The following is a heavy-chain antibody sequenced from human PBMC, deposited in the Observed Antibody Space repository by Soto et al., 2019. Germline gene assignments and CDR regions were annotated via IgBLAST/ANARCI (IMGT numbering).Heavy chain of an antibody. CDR1: GGSFSGYY. Sequence: SETLSLTCAVYGGSFSGYYWTWIRQPPGKGLEWIGEINHSGSTNYIPSLKSRVSISVDMSKNQFSLKLTSVTAADTAVYYCARGRDYDLWSAYPGDFDYWGQGSLVTVSS. CDR2: INHSGST. V-gene: IGHV4-34*01. CDR3: ARGRDYDLWSAYPGDFDY. D-gene: IGHD3-3*01. J-gene: IGHJ4*02.